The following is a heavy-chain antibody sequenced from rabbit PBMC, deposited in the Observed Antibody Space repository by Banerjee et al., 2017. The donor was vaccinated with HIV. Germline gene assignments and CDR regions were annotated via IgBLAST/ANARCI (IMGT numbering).Heavy chain of an antibody. CDR1: GFSFSNGYV. J-gene: IGHJ4*01. V-gene: IGHV1S40*01. CDR2: INTISGDT. CDR3: ARDASSSGYYGYYFNL. Sequence: SLEESGGDLVKPGASLTLTCTASGFSFSNGYVMCWVRQAPGKGLEWIACINTISGDTVYATWAKGRFTISKASWTTVTLQMTSLTAADTATYFCARDASSSGYYGYYFNLWGQGTLVTVS. D-gene: IGHD1-1*01.